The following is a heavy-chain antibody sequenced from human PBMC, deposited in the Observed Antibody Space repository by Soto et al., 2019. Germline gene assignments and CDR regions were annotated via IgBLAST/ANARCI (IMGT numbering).Heavy chain of an antibody. CDR2: IRHAGSEE. CDR1: GFTFSSHW. Sequence: DVQLVESGGGLVQPGGSLRLSCAASGFTFSSHWMRWVRQAPGKGLVWVANIRHAGSEEYYLDSVKGRFTLSRDNAKNSLYLQMNGLRGEDTAVYYCAKREGYSFDIRGQGTLGTVSA. J-gene: IGHJ3*02. CDR3: AKREGYSFDI. D-gene: IGHD1-1*01. V-gene: IGHV3-7*01.